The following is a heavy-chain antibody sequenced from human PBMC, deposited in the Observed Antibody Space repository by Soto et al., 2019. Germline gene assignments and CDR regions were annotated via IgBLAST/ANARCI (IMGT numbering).Heavy chain of an antibody. CDR3: ARDVGYCSGGSCYSDNWFDP. CDR2: IIPILGIA. V-gene: IGHV1-69*08. J-gene: IGHJ5*02. D-gene: IGHD2-15*01. Sequence: QVQLVQSGAEVKKPGSSVKVSCKASGGTFSSYTISWVRQAPGQGLEWMGRIIPILGIANYAQKFQGRVTITADKSTSTAYMELSSLRSEDTAVYYCARDVGYCSGGSCYSDNWFDPWGQGTLVTVSS. CDR1: GGTFSSYT.